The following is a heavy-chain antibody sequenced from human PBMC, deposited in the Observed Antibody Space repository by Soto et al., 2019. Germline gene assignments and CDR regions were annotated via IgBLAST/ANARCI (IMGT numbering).Heavy chain of an antibody. V-gene: IGHV3-33*01. Sequence: PGWSLRLSCAACGFTFGTYAMHWVRQAPGKGLEWVAVIYYDGSNRYYGDAVKGRYTISRDNSKSTLYLQMSSLRAEDTAVYYCARAFCTNGVCYYFFDYWGHGTLVTVSS. CDR2: IYYDGSNR. D-gene: IGHD2-8*01. CDR3: ARAFCTNGVCYYFFDY. J-gene: IGHJ4*01. CDR1: GFTFGTYA.